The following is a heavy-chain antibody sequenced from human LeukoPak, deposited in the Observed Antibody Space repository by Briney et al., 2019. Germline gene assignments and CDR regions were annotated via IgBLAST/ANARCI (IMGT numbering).Heavy chain of an antibody. V-gene: IGHV4-39*01. D-gene: IGHD3-10*01. CDR1: GGSISSSSYY. J-gene: IGHJ6*03. Sequence: SETLSLTCTVSGGSISSSSYYWGWIRQPPGKGLEWIGSIYYSGSTYYNPSLKSRVTISVDTSKNQFSLKLSSVTAADTAVYYCARRAIRKEYYYYYYYMDVWGKGTTVTISS. CDR2: IYYSGST. CDR3: ARRAIRKEYYYYYYYMDV.